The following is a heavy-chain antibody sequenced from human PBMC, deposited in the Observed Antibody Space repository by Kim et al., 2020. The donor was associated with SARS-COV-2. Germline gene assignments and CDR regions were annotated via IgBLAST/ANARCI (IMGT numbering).Heavy chain of an antibody. CDR1: GYTFTGYY. Sequence: ASVKVSCKASGYTFTGYYMHWVRQAPGQGLEWMGWINPNSGGTNYAQKFQGRVTMTRDTSISTAYMELSRLRSDDTAVYYCARVPPNYDILTGYLRPFTNFDIWGQGTMVTVSS. CDR3: ARVPPNYDILTGYLRPFTNFDI. CDR2: INPNSGGT. D-gene: IGHD3-9*01. J-gene: IGHJ3*02. V-gene: IGHV1-2*02.